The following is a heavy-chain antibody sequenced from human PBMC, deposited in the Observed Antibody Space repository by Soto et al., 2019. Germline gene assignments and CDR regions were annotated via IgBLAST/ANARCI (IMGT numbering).Heavy chain of an antibody. CDR2: IYYSGST. J-gene: IGHJ5*02. Sequence: SETLSLTCTVSGGSISSSSYYWGWIRQPPGKGLEWIGSIYYSGSTYYNPSLKSRVTISVDTSKNQFSLKLSSVTAADTAVYYCARPRDNRYGDHLFWFDPWGQGTLVTVSS. CDR1: GGSISSSSYY. V-gene: IGHV4-39*01. D-gene: IGHD2-21*01. CDR3: ARPRDNRYGDHLFWFDP.